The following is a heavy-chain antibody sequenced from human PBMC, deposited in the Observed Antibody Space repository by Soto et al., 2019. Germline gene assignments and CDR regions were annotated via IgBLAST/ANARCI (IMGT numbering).Heavy chain of an antibody. J-gene: IGHJ6*02. CDR3: AKVSSMSSSGMDV. CDR2: ISSSSSYT. V-gene: IGHV3-11*05. CDR1: GFTFSDYY. Sequence: GGSLRLSCAASGFTFSDYYMTWIRQAPGKGLEWLSYISSSSSYTNYADSVKGRFTISRDNSKNTLYLQMNSLRAEDTAVYYCAKVSSMSSSGMDVWGQGTTVTVSS. D-gene: IGHD6-6*01.